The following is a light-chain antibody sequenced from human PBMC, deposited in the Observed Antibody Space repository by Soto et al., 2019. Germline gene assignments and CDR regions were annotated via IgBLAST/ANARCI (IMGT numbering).Light chain of an antibody. Sequence: EIVLTQSPATLSLSPGERATLSCRASQSVSSYLAWYQQKPGQAPRLLIYDASNRATGIPARFSGSGSGTDFTLTISSLEPEDFAVYYCQQRSNCSFGPGTEVDIK. CDR3: QQRSNCS. CDR1: QSVSSY. V-gene: IGKV3-11*01. CDR2: DAS. J-gene: IGKJ3*01.